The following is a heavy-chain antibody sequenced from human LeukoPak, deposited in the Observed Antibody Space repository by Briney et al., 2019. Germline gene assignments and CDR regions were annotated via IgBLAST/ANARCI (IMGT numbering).Heavy chain of an antibody. J-gene: IGHJ5*02. Sequence: GASVKVSCKASGYTFTGYYMHWVRQAPGQGLEWMGWINPNSGGTNYAQKFQGRVTMTRDTSISTAYMELSRLRSDDTDVYYCARVYYGSGSYYWVDPWGQGTLVTVSS. V-gene: IGHV1-2*02. CDR2: INPNSGGT. CDR1: GYTFTGYY. D-gene: IGHD3-10*01. CDR3: ARVYYGSGSYYWVDP.